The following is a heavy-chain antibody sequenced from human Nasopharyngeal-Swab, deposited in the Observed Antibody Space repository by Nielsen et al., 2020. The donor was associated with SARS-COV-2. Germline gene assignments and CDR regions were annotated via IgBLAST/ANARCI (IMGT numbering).Heavy chain of an antibody. J-gene: IGHJ6*03. V-gene: IGHV3-7*03. D-gene: IGHD5-18*01. Sequence: VRQAPGEGLEWVATIKEDGDEIYYVDSVKGRFTISRDNAKNSLDLQMNSLRADDTAVYYCARLYGYYYYYMDVWGKGTSVTVSS. CDR3: ARLYGYYYYYMDV. CDR2: IKEDGDEI.